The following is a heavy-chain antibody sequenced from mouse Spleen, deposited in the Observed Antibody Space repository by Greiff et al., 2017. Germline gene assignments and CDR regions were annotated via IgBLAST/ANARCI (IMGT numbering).Heavy chain of an antibody. CDR1: GFNFTDYY. CDR3: AIDGYFDV. V-gene: IGHV14-2*01. CDR2: IDPEDGET. Sequence: VQLQQSGAELVKPGASVKLSCTASGFNFTDYYMHWVKQRPEQGLEWIGRIDPEDGETKYDPKFQGKATITADTSSNTAYLQLSSLTSEDTAVYYCAIDGYFDVWGAGTTVTVSS. J-gene: IGHJ1*01.